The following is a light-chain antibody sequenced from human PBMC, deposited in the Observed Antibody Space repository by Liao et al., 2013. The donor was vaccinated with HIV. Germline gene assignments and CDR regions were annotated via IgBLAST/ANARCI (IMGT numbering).Light chain of an antibody. CDR2: YDS. CDR3: QVWDASNDHRM. J-gene: IGLJ3*02. CDR1: KIGGKS. Sequence: SYELTQPPSVSVAPGKTATMTCGGNKIGGKSVHWYQQQPGQAPVLVISYDSERPSGISERFSGSNSGNTASLTITRVEAGDEADYYCQVWDASNDHRMFGGGTKLTVL. V-gene: IGLV3-21*04.